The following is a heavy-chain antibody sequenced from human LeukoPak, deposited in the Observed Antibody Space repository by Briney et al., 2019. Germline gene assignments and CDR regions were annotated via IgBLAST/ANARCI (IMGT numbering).Heavy chain of an antibody. CDR3: ARACKIQLWKTHAGVDY. J-gene: IGHJ4*02. CDR1: GFTFSNAW. Sequence: GGSLRLSCAASGFTFSNAWMSWVRQAPGKGLEWVGRIKSKTDGGTTDYAAPVKGRFTISRDDSKNTLYLQMNSLRAEDTAVYYCARACKIQLWKTHAGVDYWGQGTLVTVSS. CDR2: IKSKTDGGTT. D-gene: IGHD5-18*01. V-gene: IGHV3-15*01.